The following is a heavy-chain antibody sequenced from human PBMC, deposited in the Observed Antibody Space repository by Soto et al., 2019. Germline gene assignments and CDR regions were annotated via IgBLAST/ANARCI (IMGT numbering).Heavy chain of an antibody. CDR1: GDSISSSHW. D-gene: IGHD1-1*01. CDR3: ARQLERGGLPEGFEY. Sequence: QVQLQESGPGLVEPSGTLSLTCVVSGDSISSSHWWSWVRQPPGKGLEWIGEIFHSGTTKYNPSLESRVTMSVDKSSNQLSLKLSSVTAADTAVYYCARQLERGGLPEGFEYWGQGTLATVSS. V-gene: IGHV4-4*02. CDR2: IFHSGTT. J-gene: IGHJ4*02.